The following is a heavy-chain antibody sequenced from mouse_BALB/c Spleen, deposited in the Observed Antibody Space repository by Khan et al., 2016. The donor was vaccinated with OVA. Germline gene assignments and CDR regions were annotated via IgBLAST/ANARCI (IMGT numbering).Heavy chain of an antibody. V-gene: IGHV5-17*02. J-gene: IGHJ2*01. CDR2: INSGSTTI. D-gene: IGHD4-1*01. Sequence: EVELVESGGGLVQPVGSRKLSCAASGFTFSSFGMHWVRQAPEKGLEWVAYINSGSTTIYYADPVKGRFTISRDNPKNTLFLQMTSLRSEDTAMYYCARGNWAYWGQGTTLTVSS. CDR3: ARGNWAY. CDR1: GFTFSSFG.